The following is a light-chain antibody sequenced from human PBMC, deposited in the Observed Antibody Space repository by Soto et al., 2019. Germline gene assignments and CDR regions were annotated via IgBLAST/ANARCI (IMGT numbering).Light chain of an antibody. J-gene: IGLJ2*01. CDR1: SSNIGAGYD. CDR2: GNS. CDR3: QSYDGGRSRV. V-gene: IGLV1-40*01. Sequence: QSVLTQPPSVSGAPGQRVTISCTGSSSNIGAGYDVHWYQQLPGTAPKLLIYGNSNRPSGVPDRFSGSKSGTSAALAITGLQAEDEAEYYCQSYDGGRSRVFGGGTKLTVL.